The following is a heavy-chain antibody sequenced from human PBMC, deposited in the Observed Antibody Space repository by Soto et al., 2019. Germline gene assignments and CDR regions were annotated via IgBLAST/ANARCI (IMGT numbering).Heavy chain of an antibody. J-gene: IGHJ6*02. Sequence: GGSLRLSCAASGCTFRSCAMGWVRQAPGKGLEWVSDIIDSGGSTYYADSVKGRFTISRDNSKSTLYLQMNSLRAEDTALYYCAKGRSYYYYYGVDVWGQGTTVT. V-gene: IGHV3-23*01. CDR3: AKGRSYYYYYGVDV. CDR1: GCTFRSCA. CDR2: IIDSGGST.